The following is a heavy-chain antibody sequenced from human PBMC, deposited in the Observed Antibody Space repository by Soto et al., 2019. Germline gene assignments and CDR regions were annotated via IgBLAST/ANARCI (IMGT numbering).Heavy chain of an antibody. Sequence: EVQLVESGGGLVQPGGSLRLSCAASGFTLSSYWMSWVRQAPGRGLEWVANINQNAGKVYYVDSVKGRFTVSRDNAKNSLYLQMNSLSVEDTAAYYCATLVERQCLYQWGQGTLVTVSS. D-gene: IGHD2-15*01. CDR3: ATLVERQCLYQ. J-gene: IGHJ4*02. CDR2: INQNAGKV. V-gene: IGHV3-7*02. CDR1: GFTLSSYW.